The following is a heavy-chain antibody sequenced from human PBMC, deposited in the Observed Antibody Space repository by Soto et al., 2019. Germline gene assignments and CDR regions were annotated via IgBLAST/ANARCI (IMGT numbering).Heavy chain of an antibody. J-gene: IGHJ4*02. CDR3: ARAVCGGDCYLDY. D-gene: IGHD2-21*02. CDR2: IGTAGDT. Sequence: EVQLVESGGGLVQPGGSLRISCAASGFTFSSYDMHWVRQATGKGLEWVSAIGTAGDTYYPGSVKGRFTISRENAKNSLYLQMNSLRAGDTAVYYCARAVCGGDCYLDYWGQGTLVTVSS. V-gene: IGHV3-13*01. CDR1: GFTFSSYD.